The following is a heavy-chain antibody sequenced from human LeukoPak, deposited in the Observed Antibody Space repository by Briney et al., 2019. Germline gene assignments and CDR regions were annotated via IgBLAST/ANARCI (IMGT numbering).Heavy chain of an antibody. V-gene: IGHV4-34*01. J-gene: IGHJ4*02. CDR1: GGSFSGYY. CDR2: INHSGST. CDR3: ARKGSSWQGAARTVFDY. D-gene: IGHD6-13*01. Sequence: PSETLSLTCAVYGGSFSGYYWSWIRQPPGKGLEWIGEINHSGSTNYNPSLKSRVTISVDTSKNQFSLKLSSVTAADTAVYYCARKGSSWQGAARTVFDYWGQGTLVTVPS.